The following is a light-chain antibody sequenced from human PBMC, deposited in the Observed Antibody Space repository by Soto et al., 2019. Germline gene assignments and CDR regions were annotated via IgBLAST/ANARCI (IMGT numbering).Light chain of an antibody. V-gene: IGKV3-20*01. J-gene: IGKJ1*01. CDR3: QQYGTSPPT. CDR2: GAA. CDR1: QSVRRNF. Sequence: EIVLTQSPGTLSLSPGDRATLSCRASQSVRRNFLAWYQRKPGQAPRLLMYGAAFRTTGTPDRFSGSGSGKDFTLIISRLEPEDFAVCYCQQYGTSPPTFGQGTKVDIK.